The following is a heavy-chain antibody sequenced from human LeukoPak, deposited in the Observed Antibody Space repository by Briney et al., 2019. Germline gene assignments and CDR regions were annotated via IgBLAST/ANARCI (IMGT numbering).Heavy chain of an antibody. CDR1: GFRFNSYW. Sequence: GGSLRLSCVASGFRFNSYWMHWVRQAPGKGLVWVSRINSDGSDTTYADSVKGRFTISRDNAKNTLYLQMNSLRAEDTAVYYCARVPNWFDPWGQGTLVTVSS. CDR2: INSDGSDT. V-gene: IGHV3-74*01. J-gene: IGHJ5*02. CDR3: ARVPNWFDP.